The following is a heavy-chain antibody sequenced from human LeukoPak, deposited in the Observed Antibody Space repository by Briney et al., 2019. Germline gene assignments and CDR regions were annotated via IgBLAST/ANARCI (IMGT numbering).Heavy chain of an antibody. CDR1: GSTSSTYH. CDR3: AETLGPGRHYFIS. J-gene: IGHJ4*02. CDR2: ISDQE. D-gene: IGHD3-16*01. Sequence: GASLRLSCSVSGSTSSTYHMGWVRQAPGKGLEWVSIISDQEYYADSVKGRFAISRDSSKNTLYLQMHSLTAEDTAIYYCAETLGPGRHYFISWGQGTLVTVPS. V-gene: IGHV3-23*01.